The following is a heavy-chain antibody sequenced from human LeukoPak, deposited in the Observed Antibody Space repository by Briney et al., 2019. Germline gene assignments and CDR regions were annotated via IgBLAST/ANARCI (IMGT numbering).Heavy chain of an antibody. CDR2: ISAYNGNT. Sequence: ASVKVSCKASGGTFSSYAISWVRQAPGQGLEWMGWISAYNGNTNYAQKLQGRVTMTTDTSTSTAYMELRSLRSDDTAVYYCARDPPGKGSSPDYWGQETLVTVSS. V-gene: IGHV1-18*01. J-gene: IGHJ4*02. CDR3: ARDPPGKGSSPDY. CDR1: GGTFSSYA. D-gene: IGHD6-6*01.